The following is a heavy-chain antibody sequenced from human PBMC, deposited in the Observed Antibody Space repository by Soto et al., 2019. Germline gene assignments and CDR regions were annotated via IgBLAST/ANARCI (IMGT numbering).Heavy chain of an antibody. CDR2: ILHSGST. J-gene: IGHJ4*02. CDR1: GGSFSGYY. D-gene: IGHD2-21*01. Sequence: SETLSLTCAVYGGSFSGYYWSWIRQPPGKGLEWIGEILHSGSTNYDPSLKSRVSISVDTSKNQFSLKLTSVTAADTALYYCARRGGGYFPYYFDYWGQGSLVTVSS. CDR3: ARRGGGYFPYYFDY. V-gene: IGHV4-34*12.